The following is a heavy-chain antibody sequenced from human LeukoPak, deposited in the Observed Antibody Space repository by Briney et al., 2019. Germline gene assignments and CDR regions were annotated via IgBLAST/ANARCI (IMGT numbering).Heavy chain of an antibody. V-gene: IGHV3-23*01. CDR2: INGRGGDT. CDR3: AKDRAGTPWAD. J-gene: IGHJ4*02. CDR1: RLTFSTYT. Sequence: GGSLRLSCAASRLTFSTYTMTWVRQAPGKGLECVSTINGRGGDTYYADSVKGRFTISRDNSRNTVYLQMNSLRAEDTAVYYCAKDRAGTPWADWGQGTLVTVSS. D-gene: IGHD1-1*01.